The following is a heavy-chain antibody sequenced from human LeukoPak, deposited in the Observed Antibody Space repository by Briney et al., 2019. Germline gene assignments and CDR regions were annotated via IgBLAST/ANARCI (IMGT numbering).Heavy chain of an antibody. CDR1: GGSFSGYY. V-gene: IGHV4-34*01. CDR2: INHSGST. CDR3: ARGVEGDILN. D-gene: IGHD3-9*01. J-gene: IGHJ4*02. Sequence: PSETLSLTCAVYGGSFSGYYWSWVRQPPGKGLEWVGEINHSGSTNYNPSHKSRVTISVDTSKNQFSLKLSSVTAADTAVYYCARGVEGDILNWGQGTLVTVSS.